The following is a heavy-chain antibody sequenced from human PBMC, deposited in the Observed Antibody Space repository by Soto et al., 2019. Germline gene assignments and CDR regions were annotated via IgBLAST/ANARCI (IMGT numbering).Heavy chain of an antibody. J-gene: IGHJ4*02. D-gene: IGHD3-16*01. V-gene: IGHV3-30*18. CDR2: ITSDVNYK. CDR3: AKGGSFDI. Sequence: GSLRLSCAASGFAFITYGLHFVRQAPVKELEWVAIITSDVNYKYYADSVKGRFTISRDNSKNTLFLQMNSLRAEDTAVYYCAKGGSFDIWGQGTLVTVSS. CDR1: GFAFITYG.